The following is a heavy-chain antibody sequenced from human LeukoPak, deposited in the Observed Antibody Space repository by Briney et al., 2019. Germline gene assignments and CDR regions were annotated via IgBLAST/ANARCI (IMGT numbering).Heavy chain of an antibody. CDR3: ASQRIAARVDY. Sequence: GGSLRLSCAASGFTFSSYAMSWVRQAPGKGLEWVSYISSSGSTIYYADSVKGRFTISRDDAKNSLYLQMNSLRAEDTAVYYCASQRIAARVDYWGQGTLVTVSS. D-gene: IGHD6-6*01. CDR2: ISSSGSTI. CDR1: GFTFSSYA. V-gene: IGHV3-48*04. J-gene: IGHJ4*02.